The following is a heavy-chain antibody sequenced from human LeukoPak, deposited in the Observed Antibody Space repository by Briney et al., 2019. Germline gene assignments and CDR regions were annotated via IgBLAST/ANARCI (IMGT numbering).Heavy chain of an antibody. Sequence: GGSLRLSCAASGFTFSSYWMSWVRQAPGKGLEWVANIKQDGSEKYYVDSVKGRFTISRDNAKNSLYLQMNSLRAEDTAVYYCARSSLGYSYVFDIWGLGTMVTVSS. CDR3: ARSSLGYSYVFDI. J-gene: IGHJ3*02. D-gene: IGHD5-18*01. CDR1: GFTFSSYW. V-gene: IGHV3-7*03. CDR2: IKQDGSEK.